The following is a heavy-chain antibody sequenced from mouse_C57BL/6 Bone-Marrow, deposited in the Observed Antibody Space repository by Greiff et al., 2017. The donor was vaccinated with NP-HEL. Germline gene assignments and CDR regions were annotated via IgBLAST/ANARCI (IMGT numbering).Heavy chain of an antibody. CDR1: GYTFTDYE. CDR3: TEGDY. V-gene: IGHV1-15*01. Sequence: QVHVKQSGAELVRPGASVTLSCKASGYTFTDYEMHWVKQTPVHGLEWIGAIDPETGGTAYNQKFKGKAILTADKSSSTAYMERRSLTSEDSAVYYCTEGDYWGQGTSVTVSS. CDR2: IDPETGGT. J-gene: IGHJ4*01.